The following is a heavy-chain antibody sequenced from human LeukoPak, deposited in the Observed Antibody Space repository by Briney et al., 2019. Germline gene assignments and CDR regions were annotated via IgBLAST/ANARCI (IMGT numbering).Heavy chain of an antibody. CDR1: GGSISSGSDY. J-gene: IGHJ5*02. CDR2: IYPSGST. Sequence: SQTLSLTCTVSGGSISSGSDYWSWIRQPAGKELEWIGRIYPSGSTNYNPSLKSRVTISVDTSKNQFSLKLSSVTAADTAVYYCARDCLSSSWYSGPQTRWFDPWGQGTLVTVSS. D-gene: IGHD6-13*01. CDR3: ARDCLSSSWYSGPQTRWFDP. V-gene: IGHV4-61*02.